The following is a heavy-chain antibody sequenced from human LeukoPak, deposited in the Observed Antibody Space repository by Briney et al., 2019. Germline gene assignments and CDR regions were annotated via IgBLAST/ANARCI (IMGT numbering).Heavy chain of an antibody. D-gene: IGHD6-19*01. CDR1: GFTFSSHW. CDR3: AKGVDQIAVAPFDY. Sequence: PGGSLRLSCAASGFTFSSHWMHWVRQAPGKGLVWVSRIKGDGSSTSYADSVKGRFTISRDNSKNTLYLQMNSLRAEDTAVYYCAKGVDQIAVAPFDYWGQGTLVTVSS. V-gene: IGHV3-74*01. CDR2: IKGDGSST. J-gene: IGHJ4*02.